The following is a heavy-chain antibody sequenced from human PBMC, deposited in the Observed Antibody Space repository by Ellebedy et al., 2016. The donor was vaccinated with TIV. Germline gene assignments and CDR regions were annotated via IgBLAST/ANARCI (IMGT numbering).Heavy chain of an antibody. V-gene: IGHV3-23*01. CDR1: GFTFSSYA. Sequence: GESLKISXAASGFTFSSYAMSWVRQAPGKGLEWVSAISGSGGSTYYADSVKGRFTISRDNSKNTLYLQMNSLRAEDTAVYYCAKDRAKRPWAFDIWGQGTMVTVSS. J-gene: IGHJ3*02. D-gene: IGHD5-24*01. CDR3: AKDRAKRPWAFDI. CDR2: ISGSGGST.